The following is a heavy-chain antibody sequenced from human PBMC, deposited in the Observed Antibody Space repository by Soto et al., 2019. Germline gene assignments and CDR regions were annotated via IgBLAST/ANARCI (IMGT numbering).Heavy chain of an antibody. Sequence: QVQLQESGPGLVKPSQTLSLTCTVSGGSISSGGYYWSWIRQHPGKGLEWIGYIYYSGSTYYNPSLKSRVTISVDTSKNQFSLKLSSVSDADTAVYYCARGIVLVGAARPGGMDVWGQGTTVTVSS. D-gene: IGHD2-15*01. CDR2: IYYSGST. V-gene: IGHV4-31*03. J-gene: IGHJ6*02. CDR1: GGSISSGGYY. CDR3: ARGIVLVGAARPGGMDV.